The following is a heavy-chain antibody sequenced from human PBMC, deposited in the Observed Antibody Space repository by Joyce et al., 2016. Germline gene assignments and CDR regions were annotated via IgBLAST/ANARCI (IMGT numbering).Heavy chain of an antibody. V-gene: IGHV1-18*04. D-gene: IGHD2-2*01. J-gene: IGHJ5*01. CDR1: GYTFTDYT. CDR3: ARDQSVVGYSSSWFDY. Sequence: QVQLVQSGAEVKKPGASVKVSCMASGYTFTDYTISWVRQAPGQGLGWMGWVSGYNGDTKYAQKFQGRVTMTTDTSTSTAYMELTSLGSDDTAIYYCARDQSVVGYSSSWFDYWGQGTLVTVSS. CDR2: VSGYNGDT.